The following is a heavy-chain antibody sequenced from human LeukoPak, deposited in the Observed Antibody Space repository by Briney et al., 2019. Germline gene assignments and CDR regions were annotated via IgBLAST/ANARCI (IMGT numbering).Heavy chain of an antibody. D-gene: IGHD6-13*01. V-gene: IGHV4-34*01. J-gene: IGHJ4*02. CDR1: GGSFSGYY. CDR2: INHSGST. CDR3: ARNVGRSSRSVLD. Sequence: SETLSLTCAVYGGSFSGYYWSWIRQPPGKGLEWIGEINHSGSTNYNPSLKSRVTISVDTSKNQFSLKLSSVTAADTAVYYCARNVGRSSRSVLDWGQGTLVTVSS.